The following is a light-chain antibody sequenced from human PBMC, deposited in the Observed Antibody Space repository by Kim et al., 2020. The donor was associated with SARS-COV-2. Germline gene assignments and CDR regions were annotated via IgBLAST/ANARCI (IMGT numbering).Light chain of an antibody. Sequence: VQMTQSPSSLSASVGDRVTITCRARQSISTYLNWYQQKPGKAPKLLINAASTLQSGVPSRFSGSGSGTDFTLTISSLQPEDFATYYCQQSYNTPHTFGGGTKVDIK. J-gene: IGKJ4*01. CDR2: AAS. CDR1: QSISTY. V-gene: IGKV1-39*01. CDR3: QQSYNTPHT.